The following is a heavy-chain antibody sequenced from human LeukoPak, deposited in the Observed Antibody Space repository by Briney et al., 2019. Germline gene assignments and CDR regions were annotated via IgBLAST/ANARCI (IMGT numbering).Heavy chain of an antibody. Sequence: GGSLRLSCAASGFTFSSYAMSWVRQAPGKGLEWVSAISGSGDITYYADSVKGRFTISRANSKNTLYLQMNSLRAEDTAVYYCAKGMSTSWRTFDYWGQGTLVTVSS. J-gene: IGHJ4*02. CDR3: AKGMSTSWRTFDY. D-gene: IGHD6-13*01. CDR2: ISGSGDIT. CDR1: GFTFSSYA. V-gene: IGHV3-23*01.